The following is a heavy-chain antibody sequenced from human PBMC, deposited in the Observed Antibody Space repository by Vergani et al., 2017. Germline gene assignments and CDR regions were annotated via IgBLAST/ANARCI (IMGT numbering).Heavy chain of an antibody. CDR3: AREVRDDYVGGSYAQERNTMSGSDY. CDR1: GFTFSSYS. CDR2: ISSSSSYI. J-gene: IGHJ4*02. V-gene: IGHV3-21*01. Sequence: EVQLVESGGGLVKPGGSLRLSCAASGFTFSSYSMNWVRQAPGQGLEWVSSISSSSSYIDYADSVKGRFTISRDNAKNSLYLQMNSLRAEDTAVDYCAREVRDDYVGGSYAQERNTMSGSDYWGQGTLVTVSS. D-gene: IGHD3-16*01.